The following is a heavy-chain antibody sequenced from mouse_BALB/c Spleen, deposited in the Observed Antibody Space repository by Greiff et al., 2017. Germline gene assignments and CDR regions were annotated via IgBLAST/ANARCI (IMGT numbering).Heavy chain of an antibody. J-gene: IGHJ4*01. CDR2: INPGSGGT. V-gene: IGHV1-54*01. D-gene: IGHD2-4*01. CDR3: ARKDYGPHYYAMDY. CDR1: GYAFTNYL. Sequence: VHLVESGAELVRPGTSVKVSCKASGYAFTNYLIEWVKQRPGQGLEWIGVINPGSGGTNYNEKFKGKATLTADKSSSTAYMQLSSLTSDDSAVHFCARKDYGPHYYAMDYWGQGTSVTVSS.